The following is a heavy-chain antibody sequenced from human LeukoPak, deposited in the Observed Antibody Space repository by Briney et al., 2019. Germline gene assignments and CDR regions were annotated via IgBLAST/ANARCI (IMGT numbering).Heavy chain of an antibody. Sequence: GESLKISCKGSGYSFTRNWIAWVRQMPGKSLEWMGVIYPGDSYTRYSPPSQSHVTISADKSISTALPRWSSLKTSDTAMYYCARMSGYYHVSSGYLYGGEYYFDSWGQGTLVSVSS. D-gene: IGHD3-22*01. J-gene: IGHJ4*02. CDR2: IYPGDSYT. CDR3: ARMSGYYHVSSGYLYGGEYYFDS. CDR1: GYSFTRNW. V-gene: IGHV5-51*01.